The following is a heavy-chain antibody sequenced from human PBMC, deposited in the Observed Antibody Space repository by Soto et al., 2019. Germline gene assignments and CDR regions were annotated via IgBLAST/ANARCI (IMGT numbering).Heavy chain of an antibody. CDR2: ISDSGGST. CDR3: AKLRSSSRPYFDY. D-gene: IGHD6-6*01. Sequence: VGLLRHSCAASGFNSSTYAMSWVRKAPGKGLEWVSAISDSGGSTYYADSVKGRFTISRDNSKNTLYLQMNSLRAEDTAVYYCAKLRSSSRPYFDYWGQGTLVTVSS. V-gene: IGHV3-23*01. CDR1: GFNSSTYA. J-gene: IGHJ4*02.